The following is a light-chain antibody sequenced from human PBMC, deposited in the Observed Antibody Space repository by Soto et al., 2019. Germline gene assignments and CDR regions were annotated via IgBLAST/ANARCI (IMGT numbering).Light chain of an antibody. CDR3: QTWGTGFRV. V-gene: IGLV4-69*01. CDR1: SGHSSYA. J-gene: IGLJ3*02. CDR2: LNSDGSH. Sequence: QLVLTQSPSASASLGASVELTCTLSSGHSSYAIAWHQQQPEKGPRYLMKLNSDGSHSKGDGIPDRFSGSSSGAERYLTISSLQSEDEADYYCQTWGTGFRVFGGGTKLTVL.